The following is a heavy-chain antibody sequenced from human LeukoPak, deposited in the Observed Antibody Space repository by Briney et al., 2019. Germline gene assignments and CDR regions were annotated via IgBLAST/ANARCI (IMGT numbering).Heavy chain of an antibody. Sequence: QPGGSLRLSCAASGLTFQNTWMHWIRQAPGEGLVWVSRIINDGITTTYADSVKGRFTISRDNSKNTLFLQMNSLRAEDTAVYYCARDRGSSWYGPIDYWGQGTLVTVSS. J-gene: IGHJ4*02. CDR1: GLTFQNTW. CDR2: IINDGITT. V-gene: IGHV3-74*01. CDR3: ARDRGSSWYGPIDY. D-gene: IGHD6-13*01.